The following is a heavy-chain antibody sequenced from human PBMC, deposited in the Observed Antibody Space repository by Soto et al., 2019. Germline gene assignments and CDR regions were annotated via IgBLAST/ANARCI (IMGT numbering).Heavy chain of an antibody. V-gene: IGHV3-30*03. CDR1: GFTFTTYG. CDR2: ISYDGTNK. Sequence: LRLSCAASGFTFTTYGMHWVRQAPGKGLEWVAVISYDGTNKFYEDSVDGRFTISRDNSKNMLFLQMNSLRTEDTAVYYCARGTPYSSGWYYFDFWGQGTLVTVSS. CDR3: ARGTPYSSGWYYFDF. D-gene: IGHD6-19*01. J-gene: IGHJ4*02.